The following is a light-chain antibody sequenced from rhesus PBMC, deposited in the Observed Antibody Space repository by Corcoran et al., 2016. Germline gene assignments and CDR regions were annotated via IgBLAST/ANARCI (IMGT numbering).Light chain of an antibody. V-gene: IGKV3-42*03. CDR3: QQYSNWPYS. CDR1: QSVSSS. CDR2: VAS. J-gene: IGKJ2*01. Sequence: EIVLTQSPATLSLSPGERATLSCRASQSVSSSLAWYQQKPEQTPRLLIYVASSRASGIPDRFSASGSWTDFTLTISSLEPEDFAVYYCQQYSNWPYSFGQGTKVEI.